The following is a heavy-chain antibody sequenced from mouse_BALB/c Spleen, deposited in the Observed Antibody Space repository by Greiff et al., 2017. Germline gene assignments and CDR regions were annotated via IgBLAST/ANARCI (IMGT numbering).Heavy chain of an antibody. CDR1: GYTFTDYE. D-gene: IGHD1-2*01. CDR3: TLLRQNFDD. J-gene: IGHJ2*01. CDR2: IDPETGGT. V-gene: IGHV1-15*01. Sequence: QVQLQQSGAELVRPGASVTLSCKASGYTFTDYEMHWVKQTPVHGLEWIGAIDPETGGTAYNQKFKGKATLTADKSSSTAYMELRSLTSEDSAVYYCTLLRQNFDDWGQGTTLTVSS.